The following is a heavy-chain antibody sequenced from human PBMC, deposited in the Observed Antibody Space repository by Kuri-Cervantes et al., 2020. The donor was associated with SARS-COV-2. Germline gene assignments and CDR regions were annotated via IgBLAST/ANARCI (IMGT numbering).Heavy chain of an antibody. J-gene: IGHJ4*02. Sequence: GESLKISCTASGFIFSDFYMTWIRQAPGKGLEWISSIGPSGTFKHYADSVKGRFTISRDNAKNSLCLQMSSLRGDDTAVYYCARDLRRGNSLDYWGQGTLVTVSS. CDR2: IGPSGTFK. V-gene: IGHV3-11*04. CDR1: GFIFSDFY. CDR3: ARDLRRGNSLDY. D-gene: IGHD1/OR15-1a*01.